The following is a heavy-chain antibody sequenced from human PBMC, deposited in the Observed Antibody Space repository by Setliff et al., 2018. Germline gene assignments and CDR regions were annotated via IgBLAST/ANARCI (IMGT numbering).Heavy chain of an antibody. CDR2: TIPSFGST. CDR3: AREGVDTRSSTDYRYYMDV. Sequence: ASVKVSCKASGGTFRSYGISWVRQAPGQGLEWMGGTIPSFGSTDYAQKFQDRVTIITDESTSTAYMELSSLRTEDTAVYYCAREGVDTRSSTDYRYYMDVWGKGTTVTVSS. J-gene: IGHJ6*03. CDR1: GGTFRSYG. V-gene: IGHV1-69*05. D-gene: IGHD5-18*01.